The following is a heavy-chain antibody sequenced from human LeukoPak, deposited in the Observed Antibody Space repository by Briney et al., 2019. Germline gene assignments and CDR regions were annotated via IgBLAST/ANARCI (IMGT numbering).Heavy chain of an antibody. CDR3: ARGLTGDLDFDY. D-gene: IGHD7-27*01. Sequence: SETLSLTCTVSGGSISSYYWSWIRQPPGKGLEWIGEINHSGSTNYNPSLKSRVTISVDTSKNQFSLKLSSVTAADTAVYYCARGLTGDLDFDYWGQGTLVTVSS. CDR1: GGSISSYY. V-gene: IGHV4-34*01. J-gene: IGHJ4*02. CDR2: INHSGST.